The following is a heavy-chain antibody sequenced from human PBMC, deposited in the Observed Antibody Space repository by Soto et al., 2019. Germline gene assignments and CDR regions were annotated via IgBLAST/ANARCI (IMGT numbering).Heavy chain of an antibody. CDR1: NGSISGYY. CDR3: ARGSWGGPAFDY. V-gene: IGHV4-59*01. Sequence: SETVSLTCTVSNGSISGYYWSWIRQPPGKGLEWIGNIYYSGKTNYNPSLKSRVTISVDKAKNQFSLKLSSVTAADTAVHFCARGSWGGPAFDYWGQGTLVTVSS. J-gene: IGHJ4*02. D-gene: IGHD7-27*01. CDR2: IYYSGKT.